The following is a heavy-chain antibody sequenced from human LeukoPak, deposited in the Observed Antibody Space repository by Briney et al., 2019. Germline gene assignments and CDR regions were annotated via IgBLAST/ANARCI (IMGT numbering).Heavy chain of an antibody. CDR1: GGSISSYY. CDR2: IYTSGST. Sequence: SETLSLTCTVSGGSISSYYWTWIRQPAGKGLEWIGRIYTSGSTNYNPSLKSRVTMSVDTSKNQFSLKLSSVTAADTAVYYCARDAEYGSGSYHFDYWGQGTLVTVSS. D-gene: IGHD3-10*01. CDR3: ARDAEYGSGSYHFDY. V-gene: IGHV4-4*07. J-gene: IGHJ4*02.